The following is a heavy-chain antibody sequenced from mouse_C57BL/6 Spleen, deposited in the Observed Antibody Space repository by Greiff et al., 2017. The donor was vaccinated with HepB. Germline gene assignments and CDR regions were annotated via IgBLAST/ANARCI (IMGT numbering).Heavy chain of an antibody. CDR3: ARHGSSYFGYDFDY. V-gene: IGHV1-76*01. Sequence: VQLQQSGAELVRPGASVKLSCKASGYTFTDYYINWVKQRPGQGLEWIARIYPGSGNTYYNEKFKGKATLTAEKSSSTAYMQLSSLTSEDSAVYFCARHGSSYFGYDFDYWGQGTTLTVSS. J-gene: IGHJ2*01. CDR1: GYTFTDYY. D-gene: IGHD1-1*01. CDR2: IYPGSGNT.